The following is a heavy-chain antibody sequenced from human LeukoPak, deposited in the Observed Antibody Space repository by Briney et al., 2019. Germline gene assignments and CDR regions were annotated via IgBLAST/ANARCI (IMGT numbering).Heavy chain of an antibody. D-gene: IGHD2-8*01. CDR2: ISYDGSNK. J-gene: IGHJ4*02. CDR1: GFTFSSYG. Sequence: GSLRLSCAASGFTFSSYGMHWVRQAPGKGLEWVAVISYDGSNKYYADSVKGRFTISRDNAKNSLYLQMNSLRAEDTAVYYCARRMDNDYWGQGTLVTVSS. CDR3: ARRMDNDY. V-gene: IGHV3-30*03.